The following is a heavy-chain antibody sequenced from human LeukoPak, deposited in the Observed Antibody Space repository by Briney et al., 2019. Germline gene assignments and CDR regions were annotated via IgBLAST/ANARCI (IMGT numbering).Heavy chain of an antibody. CDR1: GGSISSYY. D-gene: IGHD3-22*01. CDR2: IYYSGST. CDR3: ATDSSGYYRFDI. Sequence: SETLSLTCTVSGGSISSYYWSWIRQPPGKGLEWIGYIYYSGSTNYNPSLKSRVTISVDTSKSQFSLKLSSVTAADTAVYYCATDSSGYYRFDIWGQGTMVTVSS. J-gene: IGHJ3*02. V-gene: IGHV4-59*08.